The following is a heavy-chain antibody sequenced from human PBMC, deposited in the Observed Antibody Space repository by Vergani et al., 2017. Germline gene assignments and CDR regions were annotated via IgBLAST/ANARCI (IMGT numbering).Heavy chain of an antibody. D-gene: IGHD4-23*01. Sequence: QLQLQESGPGLVKPSETLSLTCSVSGGSISSSSVYWGWIRQPPGKGLEWIGNIYYSGSTYYNPTLKSRVTISVDTSKNQFSLKLSSVTAADTAVYYCATYGSNLYTWFDPWGQGTLVTVSS. CDR1: GGSISSSSVY. V-gene: IGHV4-39*01. J-gene: IGHJ5*02. CDR3: ATYGSNLYTWFDP. CDR2: IYYSGST.